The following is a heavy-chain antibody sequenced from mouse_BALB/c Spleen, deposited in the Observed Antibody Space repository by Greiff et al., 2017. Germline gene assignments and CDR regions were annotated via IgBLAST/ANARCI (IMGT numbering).Heavy chain of an antibody. V-gene: IGHV1-87*01. J-gene: IGHJ2*01. CDR2: IYPGDGDT. Sequence: QVQLQQSGAELARPGASVKLSCKASGYTFTSYWMQWVKQRPGQGLEWIGAIYPGDGDTEYNQKFKDKATLTADKSSSTAYMQLSSLTSEDSAVYYCTRGNFRTFDYWGQGTTLTVSS. CDR1: GYTFTSYW. CDR3: TRGNFRTFDY.